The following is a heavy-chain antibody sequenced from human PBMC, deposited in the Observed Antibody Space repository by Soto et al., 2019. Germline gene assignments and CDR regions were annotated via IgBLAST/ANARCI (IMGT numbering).Heavy chain of an antibody. D-gene: IGHD2-21*01. V-gene: IGHV3-11*06. CDR2: ISPKSTYR. CDR1: GFPFSDYY. Sequence: QVHLVESGGGLVKPGGSLRLSCPTSGFPFSDYYMSWIRQAPGKGLEWLSHISPKSTYRNYADSVKGRFTISRDNTKSSLFLQMNSVGVEDTAVYYCVRGGGGGLFEHWGQGVLVTVSS. J-gene: IGHJ4*02. CDR3: VRGGGGGLFEH.